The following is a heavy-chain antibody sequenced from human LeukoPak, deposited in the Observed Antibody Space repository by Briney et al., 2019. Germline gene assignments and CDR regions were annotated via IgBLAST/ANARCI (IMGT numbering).Heavy chain of an antibody. CDR3: ARDQRGFSYSKYYFDY. Sequence: GGSLRLSCAASGFSFSSYGMHWVRQAPGKGLEGVAVIWYDGTNKYYADSVKGRFTISRDNSKNTLYLQMNSLRAEDTAVYYCARDQRGFSYSKYYFDYWGQGTLVTVSS. J-gene: IGHJ4*02. D-gene: IGHD5-18*01. CDR2: IWYDGTNK. V-gene: IGHV3-33*01. CDR1: GFSFSSYG.